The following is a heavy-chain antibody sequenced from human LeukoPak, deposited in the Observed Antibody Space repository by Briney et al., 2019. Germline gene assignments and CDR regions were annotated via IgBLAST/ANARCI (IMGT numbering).Heavy chain of an antibody. CDR3: ARVGVTAAGTGSGYYYMDV. V-gene: IGHV3-48*04. CDR2: ISSSSSTI. D-gene: IGHD6-13*01. Sequence: GGSLRLSCAASGFTFSGYCMSWVRQAPGKGLEWVSYISSSSSTIYYADSVKGRFTISRDNAKNSLYLQMNSLRAEDTAVYYCARVGVTAAGTGSGYYYMDVWGKGTTVSVSS. J-gene: IGHJ6*03. CDR1: GFTFSGYC.